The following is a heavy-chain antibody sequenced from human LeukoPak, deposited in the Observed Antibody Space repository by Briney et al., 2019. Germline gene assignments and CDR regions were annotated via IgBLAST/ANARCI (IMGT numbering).Heavy chain of an antibody. V-gene: IGHV1-18*01. J-gene: IGHJ3*02. D-gene: IGHD3-22*01. Sequence: GASVKVSCKASGYTFTNYGISWVRQAPGQGLEWVAWISLATGAPSYAQKFQGRVTLTTDTSTSTAYMELRSLKSDDTAVYYCARASEGYYYDSSGYGAFDIWGQGTMVTVSS. CDR1: GYTFTNYG. CDR2: ISLATGAP. CDR3: ARASEGYYYDSSGYGAFDI.